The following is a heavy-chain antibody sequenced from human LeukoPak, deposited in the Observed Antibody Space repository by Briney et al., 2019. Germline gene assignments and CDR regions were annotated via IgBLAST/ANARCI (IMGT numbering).Heavy chain of an antibody. J-gene: IGHJ4*02. CDR3: ASGIAAAGRFDY. CDR2: IYSGGST. Sequence: GGSLRLSCAASGFTFSSYGMHWVRQAPGKGLEWVSVIYSGGSTYYADSVKGRFTISRDNSKNTLYLQMNSLRAEDTAVYYCASGIAAAGRFDYWGQGTLVTVSS. CDR1: GFTFSSYG. V-gene: IGHV3-NL1*01. D-gene: IGHD6-13*01.